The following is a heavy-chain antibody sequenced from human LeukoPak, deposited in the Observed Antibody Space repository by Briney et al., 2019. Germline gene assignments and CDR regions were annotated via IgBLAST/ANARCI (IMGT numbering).Heavy chain of an antibody. Sequence: GASVKVSCKTSGDTFSNFDISWVRQAPGQGLEWMGGIIPIFGTANYAQKFQGRVTITTDESTSTAYMELSSLRSEDTAVYYCAILARVAADAEDYWGQGALVTVSS. CDR1: GDTFSNFD. V-gene: IGHV1-69*05. CDR2: IIPIFGTA. D-gene: IGHD6-25*01. J-gene: IGHJ4*02. CDR3: AILARVAADAEDY.